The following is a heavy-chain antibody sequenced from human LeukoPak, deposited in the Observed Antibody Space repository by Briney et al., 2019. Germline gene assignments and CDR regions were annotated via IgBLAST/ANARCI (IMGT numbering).Heavy chain of an antibody. J-gene: IGHJ5*02. V-gene: IGHV3-23*01. D-gene: IGHD3-22*01. CDR2: ISGSGGST. Sequence: PGGSLRLSCAASGFTFSSYAMSWVRQAPGKGLEWVSAISGSGGSTYYADSVKGRFTISRDNSKNTLYLQMNSLRAEDTAVYYCAKGQDSSGYYPGDWFDPWGQGTLVTVSS. CDR1: GFTFSSYA. CDR3: AKGQDSSGYYPGDWFDP.